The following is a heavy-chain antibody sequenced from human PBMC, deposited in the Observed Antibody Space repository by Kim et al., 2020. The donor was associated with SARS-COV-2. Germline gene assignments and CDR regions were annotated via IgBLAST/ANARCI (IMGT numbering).Heavy chain of an antibody. CDR3: ASECGSCYSGPFDI. D-gene: IGHD2-15*01. J-gene: IGHJ3*02. Sequence: SETLSLTCTVSGGSISSSSYYWGWIRQPPGKGLEWIGSIYYSGSTYYNPSLKSRVTISVDTSKNQFSLKLSSVTAADTAVYYCASECGSCYSGPFDIWGQGTMVTVSS. CDR2: IYYSGST. CDR1: GGSISSSSYY. V-gene: IGHV4-39*07.